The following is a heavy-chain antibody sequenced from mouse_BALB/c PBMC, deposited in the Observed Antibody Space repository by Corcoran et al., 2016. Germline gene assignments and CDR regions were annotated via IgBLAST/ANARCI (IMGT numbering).Heavy chain of an antibody. J-gene: IGHJ3*01. Sequence: EVLLQQSGPELVKPGASVKIPCKASGYTFTDYNMDWVKQSHGKSLEWIGDINPNNGGTIYNQKFKGKATLTVDKSSSTAYMELRSLTSEDTAVYYCARRENYGSSYGWFAYWGQGILVTVSA. V-gene: IGHV1-18*01. CDR2: INPNNGGT. CDR3: ARRENYGSSYGWFAY. D-gene: IGHD1-1*01. CDR1: GYTFTDYN.